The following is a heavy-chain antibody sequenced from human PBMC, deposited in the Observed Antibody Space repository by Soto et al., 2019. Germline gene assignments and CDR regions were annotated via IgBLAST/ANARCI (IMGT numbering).Heavy chain of an antibody. D-gene: IGHD3-16*02. J-gene: IGHJ4*02. CDR2: ISYDGSNK. CDR3: AKSGYVWGSYRYFVDY. V-gene: IGHV3-30*18. CDR1: GFTFSSYG. Sequence: PGGSLRLSCAASGFTFSSYGMHWVRQAPGKGLEWVAVISYDGSNKYYADSVKGRFTISRDNSKNTLYLQMNSLRAEDTAVYYCAKSGYVWGSYRYFVDYWGQGTLVTVSS.